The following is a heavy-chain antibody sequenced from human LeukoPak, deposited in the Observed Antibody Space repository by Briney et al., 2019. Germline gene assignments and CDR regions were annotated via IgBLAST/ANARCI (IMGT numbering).Heavy chain of an antibody. CDR2: INPNSGGT. V-gene: IGHV1-2*02. CDR3: ARDRGYCSSTSCYNNWFDP. CDR1: GYTFTVYY. Sequence: GASVTVSCTASGYTFTVYYMHWVRQAPGQGLEWMGWINPNSGGTNYAQKFQGRVTMTRDTSISTAYMELSRLRSDDTAVYYCARDRGYCSSTSCYNNWFDPWGQGTLVTVSS. J-gene: IGHJ5*02. D-gene: IGHD2-2*01.